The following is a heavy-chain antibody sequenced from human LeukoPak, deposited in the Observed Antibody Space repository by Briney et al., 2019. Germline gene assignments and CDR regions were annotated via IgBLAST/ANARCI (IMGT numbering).Heavy chain of an antibody. J-gene: IGHJ6*03. D-gene: IGHD3-9*01. CDR1: GGTFSSYA. Sequence: SVKVSCKASGGTFSSYAISWVRQAPGQGLEWMGGIIPIFGTANYAQKFQGRVTITADKSTSTAYMELSSLRSEDTAVYYCARGVQYYDILTGSARVDYYYYMDVWGKGTTVTVSS. CDR3: ARGVQYYDILTGSARVDYYYYMDV. CDR2: IIPIFGTA. V-gene: IGHV1-69*06.